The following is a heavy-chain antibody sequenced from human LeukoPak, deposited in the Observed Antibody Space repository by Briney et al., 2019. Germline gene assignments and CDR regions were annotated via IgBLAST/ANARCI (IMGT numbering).Heavy chain of an antibody. CDR3: ARGKRILWVGELLYPLDP. Sequence: GASVKVSCKASGYTFTSYDINWVRQAPGQGLEWMGWMNPNSGNTDYAQKFQGRVTMTRNTSISTAYMELSSLRSEDTAVYYCARGKRILWVGELLYPLDPWGQGTLVTVSS. D-gene: IGHD3-10*01. CDR2: MNPNSGNT. CDR1: GYTFTSYD. V-gene: IGHV1-8*01. J-gene: IGHJ5*02.